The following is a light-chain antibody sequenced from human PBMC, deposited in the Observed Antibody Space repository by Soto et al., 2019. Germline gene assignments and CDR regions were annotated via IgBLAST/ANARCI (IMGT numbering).Light chain of an antibody. V-gene: IGLV1-47*01. CDR1: RSNIGSNY. Sequence: QSVLIQPPSASGTPGQRVTISCSGSRSNIGSNYVHWYQQFPRTAPKLLISRNSQRPSGVPDRFSGSKSGTSASLAISGLRSEDEADYYCAAWDDALSGVIVGGGTQLTVL. CDR2: RNS. J-gene: IGLJ2*01. CDR3: AAWDDALSGVI.